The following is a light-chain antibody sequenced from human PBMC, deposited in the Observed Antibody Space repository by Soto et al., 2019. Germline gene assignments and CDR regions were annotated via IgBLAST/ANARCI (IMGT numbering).Light chain of an antibody. CDR3: SSYTDSSTVV. CDR1: NSDIGGYNY. V-gene: IGLV2-14*03. CDR2: EVS. Sequence: QSALTQPASVSGSPGQSITISCIGTNSDIGGYNYVSWYQQYPGKAPKLIIYEVSDRPSGVSNRFSGSKSGNTASLTISGLQAEDEADYYCSSYTDSSTVVFGGGTKVTVL. J-gene: IGLJ2*01.